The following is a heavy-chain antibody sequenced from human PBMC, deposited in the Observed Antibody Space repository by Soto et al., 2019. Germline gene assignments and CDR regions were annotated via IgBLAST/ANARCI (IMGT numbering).Heavy chain of an antibody. CDR1: GGSISSSSYY. V-gene: IGHV4-61*05. Sequence: SETLSLTCTVSGGSISSSSYYWGWIRQPPGKGLEWIGYIYYSGSTNYNPSLKSRVTISVDTSKNQFSLKLSSVTAADTAVYYCARVTGSWNAPSDYWGQGTLVTVSS. CDR3: ARVTGSWNAPSDY. CDR2: IYYSGST. D-gene: IGHD1-1*01. J-gene: IGHJ4*02.